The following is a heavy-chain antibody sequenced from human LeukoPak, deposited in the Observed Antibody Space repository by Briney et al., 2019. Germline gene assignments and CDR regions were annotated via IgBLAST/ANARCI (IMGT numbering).Heavy chain of an antibody. V-gene: IGHV3-30*04. D-gene: IGHD4/OR15-4a*01. CDR3: ARAQKVPDAFDI. CDR2: ISYDGSNK. Sequence: GGSLRLSCAASGFTFSSYAMHWVRQAPGKGLEWVAVISYDGSNKYYADSVKGRFTISRDNSKNTLYLQMNSLRAEDTAVYYCARAQKVPDAFDIWGQGTMVTVSS. CDR1: GFTFSSYA. J-gene: IGHJ3*02.